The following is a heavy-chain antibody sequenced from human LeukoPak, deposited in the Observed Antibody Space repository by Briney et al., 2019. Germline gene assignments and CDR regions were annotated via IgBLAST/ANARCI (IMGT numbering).Heavy chain of an antibody. J-gene: IGHJ6*02. D-gene: IGHD3-10*01. Sequence: GGSLRLPCAASGFTFSSYSMNWVRQAPGKGLEWVSSISSSSSYIYYADSVKGRFTISRDNAKNSLYLQMNSLRAEDTAVYYCARDRGAPGYYYGMDVWGQGTTVTVSS. CDR3: ARDRGAPGYYYGMDV. V-gene: IGHV3-21*01. CDR1: GFTFSSYS. CDR2: ISSSSSYI.